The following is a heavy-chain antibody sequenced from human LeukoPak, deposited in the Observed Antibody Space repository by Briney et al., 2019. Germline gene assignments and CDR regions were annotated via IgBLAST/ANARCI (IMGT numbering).Heavy chain of an antibody. V-gene: IGHV1-69*13. CDR3: AREVGHYDYVWGSYRKPHTEDSLSVNYFDY. D-gene: IGHD3-16*02. CDR2: IIPIFGTA. CDR1: GGTFSSYA. Sequence: SVKVSCKASGGTFSSYAISWVRQAPGQGLEWMGGIIPIFGTANYAQKFQGRVTITADESTSTAYMELSSLRSEDTAVYYCAREVGHYDYVWGSYRKPHTEDSLSVNYFDYWGQGTLVTVSS. J-gene: IGHJ4*02.